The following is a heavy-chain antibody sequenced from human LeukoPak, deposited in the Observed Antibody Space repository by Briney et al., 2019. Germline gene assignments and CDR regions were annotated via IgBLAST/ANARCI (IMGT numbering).Heavy chain of an antibody. CDR1: GFTFDDYG. Sequence: PGGSLRLSCAASGFTFDDYGMSWVRQAPGKGLEWVSGINWNGGSTGYADSVKGRFTISRDNAKNSLYLQMNSLRAEDTALYHCARTLSRQYYDYVWGSYRDRFAFDIWGQGTMVTVSS. CDR2: INWNGGST. V-gene: IGHV3-20*01. D-gene: IGHD3-16*02. CDR3: ARTLSRQYYDYVWGSYRDRFAFDI. J-gene: IGHJ3*02.